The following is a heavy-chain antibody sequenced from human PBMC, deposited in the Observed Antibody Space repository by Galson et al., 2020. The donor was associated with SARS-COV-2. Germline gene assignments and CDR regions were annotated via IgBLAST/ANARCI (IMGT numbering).Heavy chain of an antibody. CDR1: GFTFSNAW. Sequence: GGSLRLSCAASGFTFSNAWMSWVRQAPGKGLEWVGRVKSKTDGGTTDYAAPVKGRFIISRDDSKNTLYLQMDSLKTADTAVYYCTWTTVTLQWDFWGQGTQVTGSS. CDR2: VKSKTDGGTT. CDR3: TWTTVTLQWDF. V-gene: IGHV3-15*01. D-gene: IGHD4-17*01. J-gene: IGHJ4*02.